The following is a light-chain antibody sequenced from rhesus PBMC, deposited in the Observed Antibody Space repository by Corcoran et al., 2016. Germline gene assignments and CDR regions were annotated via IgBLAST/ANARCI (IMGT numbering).Light chain of an antibody. Sequence: DIVMTQTPLSLPVTLGEPASISCRSSQSLLDSEDGNTYLEWYLQKPGQSSQLLIYEVSNRASGVPDRFSGSGSDTDFTLKISRVEAEDVGVYYCMQALEFPYSFGQGTKVEIK. J-gene: IGKJ2*01. CDR3: MQALEFPYS. V-gene: IGKV2-104*01. CDR2: EVS. CDR1: QSLLDSEDGNTY.